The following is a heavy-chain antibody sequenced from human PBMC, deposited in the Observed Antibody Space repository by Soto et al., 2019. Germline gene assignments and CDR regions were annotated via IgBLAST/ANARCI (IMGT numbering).Heavy chain of an antibody. CDR3: ARETLYDFWSGYYTMPDY. Sequence: PSETLSLTCTVSGGSISSGGYYWSWIRQHPGKGLEWIGYIYYSGSTCYNPSLKSRVTISVDTSKNQFSLKLSSVTAADTAVYYCARETLYDFWSGYYTMPDYWGQGTLVTVSS. D-gene: IGHD3-3*01. V-gene: IGHV4-31*03. CDR1: GGSISSGGYY. CDR2: IYYSGST. J-gene: IGHJ4*02.